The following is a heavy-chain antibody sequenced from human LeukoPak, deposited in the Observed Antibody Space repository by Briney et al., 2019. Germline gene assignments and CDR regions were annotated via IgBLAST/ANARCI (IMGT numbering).Heavy chain of an antibody. V-gene: IGHV2-5*01. CDR1: GFSLSTSGVG. CDR3: AHRQLPITIFGVVIPSGGAFDI. D-gene: IGHD3-3*01. CDR2: IYWNDDK. Sequence: SGPTLVKPTQTLTLTCTFSGFSLSTSGVGVGWIRQPPGKALEWLALIYWNDDKRYSPSLKSRLTITKDTSKNQVVLTMTNMDPVDTATYYCAHRQLPITIFGVVIPSGGAFDIWGQGTMVTVSS. J-gene: IGHJ3*02.